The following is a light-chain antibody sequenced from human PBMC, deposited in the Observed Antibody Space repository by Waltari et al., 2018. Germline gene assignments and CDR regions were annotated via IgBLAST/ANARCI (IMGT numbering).Light chain of an antibody. CDR2: KAN. J-gene: IGLJ3*02. CDR1: SGSLSTTSY. Sequence: QTVVTQEPSLSVSPGGTVTLTCALSSGSLSTTSYATWYQQTPGQAPHTLVYKANARSSGVPDRFSGSILGNTAALNITGAQADDESDYYCALYMGSGIWVFGGGTRLTVL. V-gene: IGLV8-61*01. CDR3: ALYMGSGIWV.